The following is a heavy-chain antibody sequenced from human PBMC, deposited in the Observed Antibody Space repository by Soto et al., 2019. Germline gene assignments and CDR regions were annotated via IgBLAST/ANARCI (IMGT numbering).Heavy chain of an antibody. Sequence: VQLLESGGDLVQPGGSLRLSCVASGFILNNYAMSWVRQAPGKGLEWVSTIGGTDGDSDGVPWYEDSVKGGFTISRARSANNLFLQMDTLRAEELKLYYCVKRGRNWGAFDFWGQGTTVVVSS. CDR1: GFILNNYA. CDR3: VKRGRNWGAFDF. CDR2: IGGTDGDSDGVP. D-gene: IGHD7-27*01. J-gene: IGHJ3*01. V-gene: IGHV3-23*01.